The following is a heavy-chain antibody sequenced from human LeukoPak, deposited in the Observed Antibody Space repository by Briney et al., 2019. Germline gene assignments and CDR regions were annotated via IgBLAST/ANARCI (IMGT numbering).Heavy chain of an antibody. CDR3: ARIHYSPRYNWKHGEANNEHFDY. Sequence: SETLSLTCTVSGGSISSYFWSWIRQPAGKGLEWIGRIYTGGSTNYTPSLKSRVTMSVDTSKNQFSLKLSSVTAADTAVYYCARIHYSPRYNWKHGEANNEHFDYWGQGTLVTVSS. CDR1: GGSISSYF. V-gene: IGHV4-4*07. J-gene: IGHJ4*02. D-gene: IGHD1-20*01. CDR2: IYTGGST.